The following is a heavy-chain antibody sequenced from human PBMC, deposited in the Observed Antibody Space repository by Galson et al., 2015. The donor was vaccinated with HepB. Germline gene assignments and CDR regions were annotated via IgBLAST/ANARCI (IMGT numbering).Heavy chain of an antibody. Sequence: SLRLSCAASGFTFSNYWMHWVRQTPGKGLVWVSRINRDRSTTGYADSVKGRFTISRDNAKNTLYLQMNSLTVEDTAMYYCTSTVLPQFAYCVPGALVTVSS. D-gene: IGHD4-23*01. CDR3: TSTVLPQFAY. J-gene: IGHJ4*02. V-gene: IGHV3-74*01. CDR2: INRDRSTT. CDR1: GFTFSNYW.